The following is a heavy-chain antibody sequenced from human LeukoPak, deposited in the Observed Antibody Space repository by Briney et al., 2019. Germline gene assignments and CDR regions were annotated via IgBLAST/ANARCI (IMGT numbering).Heavy chain of an antibody. Sequence: GGSLRLSCAASGFTFSSYSMNWVRQAPGKGLEWVSYISSSSSTIYYADSVKGRFTISRDNAKNSLYLQMNSLRAEDAAVYYCARDYYDSSGFHPDTRDAFDIWGQGTMVTVSS. CDR2: ISSSSSTI. CDR3: ARDYYDSSGFHPDTRDAFDI. J-gene: IGHJ3*02. V-gene: IGHV3-48*04. CDR1: GFTFSSYS. D-gene: IGHD3-22*01.